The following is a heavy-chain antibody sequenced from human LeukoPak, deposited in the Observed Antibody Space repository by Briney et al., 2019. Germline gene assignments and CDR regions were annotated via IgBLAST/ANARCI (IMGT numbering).Heavy chain of an antibody. CDR1: GFTFSSYG. CDR3: ARGGRAFDI. D-gene: IGHD3-16*01. V-gene: IGHV3-30*03. J-gene: IGHJ3*02. CDR2: ISYDGSNK. Sequence: GGSLRLSCAASGFTFSSYGMHWVRQASGKGLEWVAVISYDGSNKYYADSVKGRFTISRDNSKNTLYLQMNSLRADDTAVYYCARGGRAFDIWGHGTMVTVSS.